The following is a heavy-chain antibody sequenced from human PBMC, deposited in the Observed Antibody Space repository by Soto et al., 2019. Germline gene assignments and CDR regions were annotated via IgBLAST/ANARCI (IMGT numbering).Heavy chain of an antibody. V-gene: IGHV1-18*01. CDR1: GYTFTSYG. D-gene: IGHD3-3*01. CDR3: ATNWGYYDFWSGYYTWFDP. J-gene: IGHJ5*02. Sequence: ASVKVSCKASGYTFTSYGISWVRQAPGQGLEWMRWISAYNGNTNYAQKLQGRVTITTDTSTSTAYMELSSLRSEDTAVYYCATNWGYYDFWSGYYTWFDPWGQGTLVTVSS. CDR2: ISAYNGNT.